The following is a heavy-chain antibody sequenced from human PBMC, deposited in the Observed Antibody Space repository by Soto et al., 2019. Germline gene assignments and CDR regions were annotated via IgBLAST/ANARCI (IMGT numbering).Heavy chain of an antibody. CDR2: INSGGST. V-gene: IGHV3-66*01. J-gene: IGHJ3*02. Sequence: EVQLVESGGGLVQPGGSLRLSCAASGITVSSNYMSWVRQAPGKGLEWVSVINSGGSTYYAGSVKGRFTIYRYNSQNTLYLQMNSLRAEDTAVYYCARELRLGTYYYFAFDIWGQGTMVTVSS. CDR3: ARELRLGTYYYFAFDI. CDR1: GITVSSNY. D-gene: IGHD3-22*01.